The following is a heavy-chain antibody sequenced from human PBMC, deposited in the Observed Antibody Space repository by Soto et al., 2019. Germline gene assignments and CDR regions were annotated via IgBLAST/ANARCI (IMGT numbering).Heavy chain of an antibody. J-gene: IGHJ4*02. CDR1: GVSISSSSYY. D-gene: IGHD6-13*01. V-gene: IGHV4-39*07. CDR2: IYYSGST. CDR3: ARVNSYSNSWSHDY. Sequence: PSETLSLTCTVSGVSISSSSYYWGWIRQPPGKGLEWIGSIYYSGSTYYNPSLKSRVTISVDTSKNQFSVKLSSVTAADTALYYCARVNSYSNSWSHDYWRQGALVTVSS.